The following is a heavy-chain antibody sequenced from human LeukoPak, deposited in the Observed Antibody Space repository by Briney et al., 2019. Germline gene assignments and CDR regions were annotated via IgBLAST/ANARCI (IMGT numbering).Heavy chain of an antibody. CDR2: IYSGGST. V-gene: IGHV3-66*01. D-gene: IGHD6-13*01. Sequence: GGSLRLSCAASGFTVSSDYMSWVRQAPGKGLEWVSVIYSGGSTYYADSVKGRFTISRDNSKNTLYLQMNSLRAEGTAVYYCARDPPQHPELAGGVGYWGQGTLVTVSS. CDR3: ARDPPQHPELAGGVGY. CDR1: GFTVSSDY. J-gene: IGHJ4*02.